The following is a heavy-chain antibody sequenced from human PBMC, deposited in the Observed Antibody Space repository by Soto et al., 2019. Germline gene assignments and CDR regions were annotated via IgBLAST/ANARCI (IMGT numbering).Heavy chain of an antibody. CDR2: IYTAGGT. CDR3: ARASPVAKGGFDP. Sequence: PGGSLRLSCAASGITVSNTYMTWVRQPPGKGLECVSVIYTAGGTNYADSVKGRFIISRDNSKNTLYRQMNSLRAQDTAVYYCARASPVAKGGFDPWGQGTLVTVSS. J-gene: IGHJ5*02. V-gene: IGHV3-53*01. CDR1: GITVSNTY. D-gene: IGHD2-2*01.